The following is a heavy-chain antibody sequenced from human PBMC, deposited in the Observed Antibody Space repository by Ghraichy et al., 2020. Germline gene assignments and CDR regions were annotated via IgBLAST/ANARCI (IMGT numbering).Heavy chain of an antibody. CDR3: ARYDMVVAPVDH. CDR1: GASISRSRYY. D-gene: IGHD2-15*01. V-gene: IGHV4-39*01. Sequence: SQTLSLTCTVSGASISRSRYYWGWIRQPPGKGLEWIGSISNGGDTHYNPALRSRVTISVDTSKNQLSLELSSVTAADTAVYHCARYDMVVAPVDHWGQGTLVSVSS. J-gene: IGHJ4*02. CDR2: ISNGGDT.